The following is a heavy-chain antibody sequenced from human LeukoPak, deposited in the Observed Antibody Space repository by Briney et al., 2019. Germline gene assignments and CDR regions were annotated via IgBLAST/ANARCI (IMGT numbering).Heavy chain of an antibody. CDR3: ASAPDETTVTATPLHV. J-gene: IGHJ6*02. V-gene: IGHV1-46*01. D-gene: IGHD4-17*01. CDR2: IDPAGGGT. Sequence: ASVRVSCRASVYTFTTYSMHWVRQAPGRGLEGMGIIDPAGGGTTYAQKFQGRVTMPRDTSTTTVYMELSRLRAEDTAVYYCASAPDETTVTATPLHVWGQGTTVPVSS. CDR1: VYTFTTYS.